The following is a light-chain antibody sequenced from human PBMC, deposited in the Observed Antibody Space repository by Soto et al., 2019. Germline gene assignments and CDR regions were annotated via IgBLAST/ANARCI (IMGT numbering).Light chain of an antibody. CDR3: QSYDSSLSGSGRV. CDR2: GNS. CDR1: SSNIGAGYD. J-gene: IGLJ2*01. V-gene: IGLV1-40*01. Sequence: QSVLTQPPSVSCAPGQRVTISCTGSSSNIGAGYDVHWYQQLPGTAPKLLIYGNSNRPSGVPDRFSGSKSGTSASLAITGLQAEDEADYYCQSYDSSLSGSGRVFGGGTKLTVL.